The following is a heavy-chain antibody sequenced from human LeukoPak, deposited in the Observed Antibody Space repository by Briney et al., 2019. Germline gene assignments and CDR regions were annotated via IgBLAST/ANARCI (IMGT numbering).Heavy chain of an antibody. V-gene: IGHV1-2*02. CDR1: GYTFTDYY. Sequence: ASVKVSCKASGYTFTDYYMHWVRQAPEQGLEWMGWINPNSGGTNYAQKFQGRVTMTRDTSISTAYMELSRLRADDTAMYYCAKTYGDLYYFDYWGQGTLVTVFS. CDR3: AKTYGDLYYFDY. CDR2: INPNSGGT. D-gene: IGHD4-17*01. J-gene: IGHJ4*02.